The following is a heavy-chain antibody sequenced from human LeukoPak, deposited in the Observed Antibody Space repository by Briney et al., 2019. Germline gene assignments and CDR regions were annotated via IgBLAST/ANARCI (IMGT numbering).Heavy chain of an antibody. CDR1: GFTVSSNY. J-gene: IGHJ6*03. D-gene: IGHD2-2*02. CDR2: INHSGST. Sequence: PGGSLRLSCAASGFTVSSNYMSWVRQAPGKGLEWIGEINHSGSTNYNPSLKSRVTISVDTSKNQFSLKLSSVTAADTAVYYCARASAHQLLYGRWGYYYYYMDVWGKGTTVTVSS. V-gene: IGHV4-34*01. CDR3: ARASAHQLLYGRWGYYYYYMDV.